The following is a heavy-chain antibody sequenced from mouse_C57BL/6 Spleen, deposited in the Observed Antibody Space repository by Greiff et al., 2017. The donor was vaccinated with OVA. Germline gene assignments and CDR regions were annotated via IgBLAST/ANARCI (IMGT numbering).Heavy chain of an antibody. CDR3: ARRDYGDAMDY. V-gene: IGHV1-42*01. CDR2: INPSTGGT. Sequence: EVQLHQSGPELVKPGASVKISCKASGYSFTGYYMNWVKQSPEKSLEWIGEINPSTGGTTYNQKFKAKATLTVDKSSSTAYMQLKSLTSEDSAVYYCARRDYGDAMDYWGQGTSVTVSS. J-gene: IGHJ4*01. CDR1: GYSFTGYY. D-gene: IGHD2-4*01.